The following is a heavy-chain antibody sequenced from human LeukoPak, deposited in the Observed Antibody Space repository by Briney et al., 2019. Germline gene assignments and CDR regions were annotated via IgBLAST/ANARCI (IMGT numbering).Heavy chain of an antibody. D-gene: IGHD6-19*01. Sequence: GGSLRLSCAASGFTFSDCYMSWIRQAPGKGLEWVSYIISSGNTIYYADSVKGRFTISRDNAKNSLYLQMNSLRAEDTAVYYCARGTSGWYRGFDYWGQGTLVTVSS. CDR2: IISSGNTI. J-gene: IGHJ4*02. V-gene: IGHV3-11*01. CDR3: ARGTSGWYRGFDY. CDR1: GFTFSDCY.